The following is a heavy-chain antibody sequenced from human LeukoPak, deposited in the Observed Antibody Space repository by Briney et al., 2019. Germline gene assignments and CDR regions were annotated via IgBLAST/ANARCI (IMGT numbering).Heavy chain of an antibody. J-gene: IGHJ3*02. CDR2: IIPILGIA. Sequence: GASVKVSCKASGGTFSSYAISWVRQAPGQGLEWMGRIIPILGIANYAQKFQGRVTITADKSTSTAYMELSSLRSEDTAVYYRARDRITIFGVVTAPDAFDIWGQGTMVTVSS. V-gene: IGHV1-69*04. D-gene: IGHD3-3*01. CDR1: GGTFSSYA. CDR3: ARDRITIFGVVTAPDAFDI.